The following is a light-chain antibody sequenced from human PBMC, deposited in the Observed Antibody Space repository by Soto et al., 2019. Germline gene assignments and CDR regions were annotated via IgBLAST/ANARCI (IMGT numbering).Light chain of an antibody. Sequence: QSALTQPASVSGSPGQSITISCTGTSSDVGGYNYVSWYQQHPGKAPKLMIYEVSNRPSGVSNRFSGSKSGNTASLTISGLQAEDEADYYCSSYTSRSTHYVFGTGTKSPS. CDR2: EVS. V-gene: IGLV2-14*01. CDR3: SSYTSRSTHYV. J-gene: IGLJ1*01. CDR1: SSDVGGYNY.